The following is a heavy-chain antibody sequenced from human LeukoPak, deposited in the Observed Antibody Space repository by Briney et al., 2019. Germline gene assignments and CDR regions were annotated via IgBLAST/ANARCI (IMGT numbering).Heavy chain of an antibody. Sequence: PGGSLRLSCAASGITVSNNYMSWVRQAPGKGLDWVSVMYVGGRTFYADSVQGRFTISRDNSKNTLYLQMNSLRAEDTAVYYCARDPRYDSSGYRDWGQGTLVTVSS. V-gene: IGHV3-53*01. J-gene: IGHJ4*02. CDR3: ARDPRYDSSGYRD. CDR2: MYVGGRT. CDR1: GITVSNNY. D-gene: IGHD3-22*01.